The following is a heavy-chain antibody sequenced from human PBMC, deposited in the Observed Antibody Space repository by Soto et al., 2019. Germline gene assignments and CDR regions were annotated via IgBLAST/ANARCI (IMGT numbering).Heavy chain of an antibody. D-gene: IGHD6-13*01. Sequence: GGSLRLSCAASGFTFDEYAMHWVRQAPGKGLEWVSGISWNSGSIGYADSVKGRFTISRDNAKNSLYLQMNSLRAEDTALYYCAKGAEQQCMDVWGQGTTVTVSS. V-gene: IGHV3-9*01. CDR2: ISWNSGSI. CDR3: AKGAEQQCMDV. J-gene: IGHJ6*02. CDR1: GFTFDEYA.